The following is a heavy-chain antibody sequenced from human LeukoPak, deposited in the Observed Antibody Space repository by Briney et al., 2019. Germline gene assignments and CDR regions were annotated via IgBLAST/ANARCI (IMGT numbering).Heavy chain of an antibody. D-gene: IGHD2-2*01. V-gene: IGHV1-2*02. CDR3: ARAPPAAMGGYFDY. CDR1: GYTFTGYY. Sequence: VASVKVSCKASGYTFTGYYMHWVRQAPGQGLEGMGWINPNSGGTNYVQKFQGRVTMTRDTSIRTAYKELCRLRSDDTAVCYCARAPPAAMGGYFDYWGQGTLVTVSS. CDR2: INPNSGGT. J-gene: IGHJ4*02.